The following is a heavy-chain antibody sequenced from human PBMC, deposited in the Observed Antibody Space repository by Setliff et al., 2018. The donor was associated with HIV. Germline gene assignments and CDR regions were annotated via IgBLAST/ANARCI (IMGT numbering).Heavy chain of an antibody. CDR2: IYPGDSET. CDR3: TKHPLRPGIAGYFYYIDA. D-gene: IGHD2-21*01. J-gene: IGHJ6*03. Sequence: PGESLKISCQGSGSFFLSSWIGWVRQVPGKGLEWVAIIYPGDSETRYSPSFEGQVTVSADKSITTAYLQWSSLRASDTATYYCTKHPLRPGIAGYFYYIDAWGTGTTVTVSS. V-gene: IGHV5-51*01. CDR1: GSFFLSSW.